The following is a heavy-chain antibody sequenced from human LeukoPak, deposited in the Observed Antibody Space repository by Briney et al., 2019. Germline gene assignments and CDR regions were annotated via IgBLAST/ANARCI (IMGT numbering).Heavy chain of an antibody. J-gene: IGHJ4*02. CDR3: AKDRTRQAY. V-gene: IGHV3-7*03. CDR1: GFTFSNYW. D-gene: IGHD3-3*01. CDR2: IKEDGSDK. Sequence: GGSLRLSCAASGFTFSNYWMSWVRETPGKGLEWVANIKEDGSDKYYVDSLKGRFTISRDNAKNSLYLQMNSLRAEDTAVYYCAKDRTRQAYWGQGTLVTVSS.